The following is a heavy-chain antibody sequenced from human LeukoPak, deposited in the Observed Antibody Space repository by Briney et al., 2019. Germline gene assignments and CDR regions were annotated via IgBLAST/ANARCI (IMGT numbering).Heavy chain of an antibody. D-gene: IGHD3-9*01. CDR1: GFTFSSYS. CDR2: ISSSSSTI. V-gene: IGHV3-48*01. Sequence: GGSLRLSXAASGFTFSSYSMNWVSQAPGKGLEWVSYISSSSSTIYYADSVKGRFTISRDNAKNSLYLQMNSLRAEDTAVYYCARRDDWSDFDYWGQRTLVTVSS. CDR3: ARRDDWSDFDY. J-gene: IGHJ4*02.